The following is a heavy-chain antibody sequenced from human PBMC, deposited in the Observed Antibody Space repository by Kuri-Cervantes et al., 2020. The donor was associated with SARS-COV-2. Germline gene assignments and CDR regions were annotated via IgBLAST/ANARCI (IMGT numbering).Heavy chain of an antibody. V-gene: IGHV3-9*01. D-gene: IGHD2-15*01. Sequence: SLKISCAASGFTFDDYAMHWVRRAPGKGLEWVSGISWNSGSIGYADSVKGRSTISRDNAKNSLYLQMNSLRAEDTAVYYCARERAGYCSGGSCYRGGRFDYWGQGTLVTVSS. CDR1: GFTFDDYA. CDR3: ARERAGYCSGGSCYRGGRFDY. J-gene: IGHJ4*02. CDR2: ISWNSGSI.